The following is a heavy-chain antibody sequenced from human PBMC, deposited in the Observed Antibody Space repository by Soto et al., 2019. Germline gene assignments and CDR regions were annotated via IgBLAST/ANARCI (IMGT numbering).Heavy chain of an antibody. CDR3: AREYSSSTGTNWFDP. CDR2: IIPIFGTA. V-gene: IGHV1-69*01. J-gene: IGHJ5*02. CDR1: GGTFSSYA. D-gene: IGHD6-6*01. Sequence: QVQLVQSGAEVKKPGSSVKVSCKASGGTFSSYAISWVRQAPGQGLEWMGWIIPIFGTANYAQKFQGRVMITADEYTSTAYMELSSLISEDTAVYYCAREYSSSTGTNWFDPWGQGTLVTGSS.